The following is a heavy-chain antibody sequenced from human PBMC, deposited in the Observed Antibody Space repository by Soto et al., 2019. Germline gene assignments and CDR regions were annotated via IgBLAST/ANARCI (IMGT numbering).Heavy chain of an antibody. V-gene: IGHV1-46*01. Sequence: ASVTVSCKTSGYSFRTYMHLVRQAPGQGLEWMGIINPSGGSTSYAQKFQGRVTMTRDTSTSTVYMELSSLRSEDTAVYYCAREVGNYDILTGYRTGWWFDPWGQGTLVTVSS. CDR3: AREVGNYDILTGYRTGWWFDP. CDR2: INPSGGST. CDR1: GYSFRTY. D-gene: IGHD3-9*01. J-gene: IGHJ5*02.